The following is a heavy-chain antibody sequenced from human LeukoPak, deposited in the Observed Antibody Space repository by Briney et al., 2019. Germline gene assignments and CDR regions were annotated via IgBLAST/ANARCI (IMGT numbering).Heavy chain of an antibody. Sequence: SVKVSCKASGGTFDSYTISWVRQAPGQGLEWMGGIIPIFGIANYAQKFQGRVTITADESTSTAYMELSSLRSEDTAVYYCAREGSYYAFNYFDSWGQGTLVTVSS. CDR1: GGTFDSYT. CDR2: IIPIFGIA. V-gene: IGHV1-69*01. CDR3: AREGSYYAFNYFDS. D-gene: IGHD1-26*01. J-gene: IGHJ5*01.